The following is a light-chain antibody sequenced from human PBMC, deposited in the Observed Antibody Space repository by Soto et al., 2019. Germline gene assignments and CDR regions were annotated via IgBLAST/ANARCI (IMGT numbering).Light chain of an antibody. CDR2: YAS. CDR1: QNLSRN. J-gene: IGKJ2*01. Sequence: EMVMTQSPATLSVSPGERATLSCRASQNLSRNLAWYQQQPGQAPRLLIFYASTRATGIPARFSGSGSGTDFTLTISSLQSEDFAVSHCQQYDKWPHTFGQGTKLEIK. V-gene: IGKV3-15*01. CDR3: QQYDKWPHT.